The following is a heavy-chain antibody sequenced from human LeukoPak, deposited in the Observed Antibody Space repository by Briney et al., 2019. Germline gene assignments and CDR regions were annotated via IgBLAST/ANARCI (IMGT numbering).Heavy chain of an antibody. V-gene: IGHV4-34*01. CDR1: GGSFSGYY. CDR3: ARQLPARTRFDP. CDR2: INHSGST. Sequence: SETLSLTCAVYGGSFSGYYWSWIRQPPGKGLEWIGEINHSGSTNNNPSLKSRVTISVDTSKNQSSLKLSSVTAADTAVYYCARQLPARTRFDPWGQGTLVTVSS. D-gene: IGHD2-2*01. J-gene: IGHJ5*02.